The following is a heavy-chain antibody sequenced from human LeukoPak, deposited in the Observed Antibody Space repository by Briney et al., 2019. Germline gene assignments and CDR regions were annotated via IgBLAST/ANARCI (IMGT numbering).Heavy chain of an antibody. CDR1: GFTFSSYS. Sequence: PGGSLRLSCAASGFTFSSYSMNWVRQAPGKGLEWVSSISSSSSYIYYADSVKGRFTISRDNAKNSLYLQMNSLRAEDTAVYYCARTLPPLYYDILPGHDYWGQGTLVTVSS. V-gene: IGHV3-21*01. CDR2: ISSSSSYI. CDR3: ARTLPPLYYDILPGHDY. D-gene: IGHD3-9*01. J-gene: IGHJ4*02.